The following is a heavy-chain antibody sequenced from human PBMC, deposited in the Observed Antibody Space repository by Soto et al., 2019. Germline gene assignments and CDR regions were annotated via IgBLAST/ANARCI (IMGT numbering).Heavy chain of an antibody. J-gene: IGHJ5*02. CDR1: GGSVSSGSYY. V-gene: IGHV4-61*01. Sequence: QVQLQESGPGLVKPSETLSLTCTVSGGSVSSGSYYWGWIRQPPGKGLEWIGYIYHSGSTNYNPSLKRRVTISVDTSKNQFSLSLPSVTAADTAVYYCARLSAAWFDPWGQGTLVTVAS. D-gene: IGHD6-19*01. CDR3: ARLSAAWFDP. CDR2: IYHSGST.